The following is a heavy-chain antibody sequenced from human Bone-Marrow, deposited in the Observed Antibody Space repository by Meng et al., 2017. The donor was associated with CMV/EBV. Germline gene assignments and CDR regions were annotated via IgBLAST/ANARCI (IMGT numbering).Heavy chain of an antibody. CDR2: INHSGST. V-gene: IGHV4-34*01. Sequence: GSLRLSCAVYGGSFSGYYWSWIRQPPGKGLEWIGEINHSGSTNYNPSLKSRVTISVDTSKNQFSLKLSSVTAADTAVYYCARVRSSSPRFGACYGMDVGGQGTTVTVSS. J-gene: IGHJ6*02. CDR1: GGSFSGYY. CDR3: ARVRSSSPRFGACYGMDV. D-gene: IGHD3-16*01.